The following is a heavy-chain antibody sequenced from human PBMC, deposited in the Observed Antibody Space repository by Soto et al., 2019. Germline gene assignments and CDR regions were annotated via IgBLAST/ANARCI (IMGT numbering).Heavy chain of an antibody. CDR1: GGYISNYY. CDR3: ARDWFGVAGPFDY. D-gene: IGHD6-19*01. Sequence: QVQLQESGPGLVKPSETLSLTCTVSGGYISNYYWSWIRQPPGKGLEWIGYIYYSGSTNYNPSLKSRVTISVDTSKNQFSLKLSSVTAADTAVYYCARDWFGVAGPFDYWGQGTLVTVSS. J-gene: IGHJ4*02. CDR2: IYYSGST. V-gene: IGHV4-59*01.